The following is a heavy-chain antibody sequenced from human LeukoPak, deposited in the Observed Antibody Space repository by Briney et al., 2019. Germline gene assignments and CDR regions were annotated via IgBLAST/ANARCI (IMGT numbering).Heavy chain of an antibody. CDR3: ATPYYSGGSYHYYYMDV. J-gene: IGHJ6*03. Sequence: ASVKVSCKVSGYTLTELSMHWVRQAPGKGLEWMGGFDPEDGETIYAQKFQGRVTMTEDTSTDTAYMELSSLRPEDTAVYYCATPYYSGGSYHYYYMDVWGKGTTVTVSS. V-gene: IGHV1-24*01. CDR2: FDPEDGET. CDR1: GYTLTELS. D-gene: IGHD2-15*01.